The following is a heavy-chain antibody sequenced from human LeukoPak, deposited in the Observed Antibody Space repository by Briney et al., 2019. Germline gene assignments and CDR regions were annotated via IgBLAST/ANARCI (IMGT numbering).Heavy chain of an antibody. D-gene: IGHD2-2*01. J-gene: IGHJ4*02. CDR1: GGSISSSSYY. CDR3: ARFYTVVVPAYFDY. Sequence: SETLSLTCTVYGGSISSSSYYWGWIRQPPGKGLEWIGSIYYSGSTYYNPSLKGRVTLSVDTSKNQFSLKLSSVTAADTAVYYCARFYTVVVPAYFDYWGQGTLVTVSS. CDR2: IYYSGST. V-gene: IGHV4-39*01.